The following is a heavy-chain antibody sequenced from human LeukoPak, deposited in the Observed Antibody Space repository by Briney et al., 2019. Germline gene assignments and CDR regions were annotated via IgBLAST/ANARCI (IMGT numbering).Heavy chain of an antibody. Sequence: SETLSLTCTVSGGSISSYYWSWIRQPAGKGLEWIGRIYTSGYTNYNPSLKSRVTMSVDTSKNQFSLKLSSVTAADTAVYYCAREKDILVVQYPEDYYYYYYMDVWGKGTTVTVSS. D-gene: IGHD2-2*01. CDR3: AREKDILVVQYPEDYYYYYYMDV. J-gene: IGHJ6*03. CDR2: IYTSGYT. V-gene: IGHV4-4*07. CDR1: GGSISSYY.